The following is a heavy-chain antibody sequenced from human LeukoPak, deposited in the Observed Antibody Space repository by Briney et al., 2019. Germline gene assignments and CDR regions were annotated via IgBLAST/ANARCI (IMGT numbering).Heavy chain of an antibody. CDR2: IIPILGIA. J-gene: IGHJ4*02. V-gene: IGHV1-69*02. CDR3: ARVPGRHEKGGIDY. D-gene: IGHD3-16*01. Sequence: SVKVSCKASGGTFSSYTISWVRQAPGQGLEWMGRIIPILGIANYAQKFQGRVTITADKSTSTAYMELSSLRSEDTAVYYCARVPGRHEKGGIDYWGQGTLVTVSS. CDR1: GGTFSSYT.